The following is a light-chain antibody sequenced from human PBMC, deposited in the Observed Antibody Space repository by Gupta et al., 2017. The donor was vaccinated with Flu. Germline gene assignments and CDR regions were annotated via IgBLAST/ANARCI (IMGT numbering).Light chain of an antibody. J-gene: IGKJ3*01. CDR3: QQRSSWPLT. CDR1: QTVGNF. Sequence: EIVLAQSPVTLSLSPGERATLSCRASQTVGNFLAWYQQKPGQTPRLLIYDASNRAPGIPPRFTGSGSGTDFTLTISSLEPEDFAFYYCQQRSSWPLTFGHGTKVDIK. CDR2: DAS. V-gene: IGKV3-11*01.